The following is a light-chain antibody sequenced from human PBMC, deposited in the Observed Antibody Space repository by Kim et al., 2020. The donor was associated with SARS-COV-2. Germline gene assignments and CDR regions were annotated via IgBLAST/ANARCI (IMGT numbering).Light chain of an antibody. CDR1: KLGDKY. J-gene: IGLJ3*02. Sequence: VSPGQTASITCYGDKLGDKYACWYQQKPGQAPVLVIYQDSKRPSGIPERFSGSNSGNTATLTISGTQAEDEADYYCQAWDSSTAIVFGGGTQLTVL. CDR3: QAWDSSTAIV. CDR2: QDS. V-gene: IGLV3-1*01.